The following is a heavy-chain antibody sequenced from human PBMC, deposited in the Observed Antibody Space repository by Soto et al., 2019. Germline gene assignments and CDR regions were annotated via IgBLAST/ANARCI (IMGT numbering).Heavy chain of an antibody. CDR2: IYYSGST. CDR1: GGSISSGDYY. CDR3: AREDYSTNWFDP. D-gene: IGHD4-4*01. Sequence: SETLSLTCTVSGGSISSGDYYWSWIRQPPGKGLEWIGYIYYSGSTYYNPSLKSRVTISVDTSKNQFSLKLSSVTAADTAVYYCAREDYSTNWFDPWGQGTLVTVSS. V-gene: IGHV4-30-4*01. J-gene: IGHJ5*02.